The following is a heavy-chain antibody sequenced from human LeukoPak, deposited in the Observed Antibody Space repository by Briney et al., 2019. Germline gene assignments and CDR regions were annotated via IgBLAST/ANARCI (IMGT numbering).Heavy chain of an antibody. J-gene: IGHJ6*03. CDR3: ARGPSSHYYYYMDV. CDR1: GYTFTSYD. Sequence: ASVKVSCKASGYTFTSYDINWVRQATGQGLEWMGWMNPNSGDTGYAQKFQGRVTITRNSSVSTAYMELSSLRSDDTAVYYCARGPSSHYYYYMDVWGKGTTVTVSS. CDR2: MNPNSGDT. V-gene: IGHV1-8*03. D-gene: IGHD2-2*01.